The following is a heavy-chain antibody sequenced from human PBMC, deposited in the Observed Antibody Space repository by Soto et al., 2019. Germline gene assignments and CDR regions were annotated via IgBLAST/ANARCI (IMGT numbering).Heavy chain of an antibody. D-gene: IGHD2-15*01. CDR2: IIPMYGTV. V-gene: IGHV1-69*06. Sequence: SVKVSCKASGGTFSSYVISWVRQAPGQGPEWMGGIIPMYGTVNYAQKFQDRVTIIADTSTSTAYMEPSSLRSEDTAVYYCARDLGGCSGGSCRYNWFDPWGQGTLVTVSS. J-gene: IGHJ5*02. CDR1: GGTFSSYV. CDR3: ARDLGGCSGGSCRYNWFDP.